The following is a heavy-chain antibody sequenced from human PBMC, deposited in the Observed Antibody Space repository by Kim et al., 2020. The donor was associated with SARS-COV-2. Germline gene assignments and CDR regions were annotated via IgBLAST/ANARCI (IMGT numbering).Heavy chain of an antibody. J-gene: IGHJ6*02. CDR3: ASTRLHYYYGMDV. Sequence: YADTVKGRFTIARDNSKNTLYLQMNRLRAEDTAVYYGASTRLHYYYGMDVWGQGTTVTVSS. V-gene: IGHV3-53*01.